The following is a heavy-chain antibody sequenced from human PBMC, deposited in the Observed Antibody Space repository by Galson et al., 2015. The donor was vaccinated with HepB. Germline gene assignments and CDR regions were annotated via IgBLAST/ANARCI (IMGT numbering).Heavy chain of an antibody. J-gene: IGHJ6*02. CDR2: ISGRGGST. Sequence: SLRLSCAASGFTFSSYAMSWVRQAPGKGLEWVSAISGRGGSTYYADSVRGRFTISRDNSKNTLYLQMNSLRAEDTAVYYCAKEGKGYYYYGMDVWGQGTTVTVSS. CDR1: GFTFSSYA. D-gene: IGHD4-23*01. V-gene: IGHV3-23*01. CDR3: AKEGKGYYYYGMDV.